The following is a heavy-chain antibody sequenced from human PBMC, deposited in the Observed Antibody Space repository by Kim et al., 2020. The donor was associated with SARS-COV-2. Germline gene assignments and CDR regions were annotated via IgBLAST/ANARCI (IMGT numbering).Heavy chain of an antibody. D-gene: IGHD5-12*01. V-gene: IGHV1-24*01. Sequence: ASVKVSCKVSGYTLTELSMHWVRQAPGKGLEWMGGFDPEDGETIYAQKFQGRVTMTEDTSTDTAYMELGSLRSEDTAVYYCATEIAAWATMGIYYFDYWGQGTLVTVSS. CDR3: ATEIAAWATMGIYYFDY. J-gene: IGHJ4*02. CDR1: GYTLTELS. CDR2: FDPEDGET.